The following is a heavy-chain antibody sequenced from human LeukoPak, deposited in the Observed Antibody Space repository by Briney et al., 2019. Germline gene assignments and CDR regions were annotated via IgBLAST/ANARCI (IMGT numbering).Heavy chain of an antibody. CDR2: ISYDGSNK. Sequence: PGGSLRLSCAASGFTFSSYGMHWVRQAPGEGLEWVAVISYDGSNKYYADSVKGRFTISRDNSKNTLYLQMNSLRAEDTAVYYCSTGGTTVTTPPDYWGQGTLVTVSS. V-gene: IGHV3-30*03. D-gene: IGHD4-17*01. CDR1: GFTFSSYG. CDR3: STGGTTVTTPPDY. J-gene: IGHJ4*02.